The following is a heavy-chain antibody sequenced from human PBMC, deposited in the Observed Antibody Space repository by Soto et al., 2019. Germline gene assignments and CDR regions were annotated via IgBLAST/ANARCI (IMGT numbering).Heavy chain of an antibody. Sequence: LSLTCAVYGGSFSGYYWSWIRQPPGKGLEWIGEINHSGSTNYNPSLKSRVTISVDTSKNQFSLKLSSVTAADTAVCYCARVSNPRNWFDPWGQGTLVTVSS. V-gene: IGHV4-34*01. J-gene: IGHJ5*02. CDR2: INHSGST. CDR3: ARVSNPRNWFDP. CDR1: GGSFSGYY.